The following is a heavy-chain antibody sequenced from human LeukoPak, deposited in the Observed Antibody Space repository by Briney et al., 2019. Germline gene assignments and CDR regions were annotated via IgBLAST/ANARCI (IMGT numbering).Heavy chain of an antibody. D-gene: IGHD3-3*01. J-gene: IGHJ3*02. CDR1: GGTFSSYA. CDR3: ARDRFSRIYDFWSGYTWDI. Sequence: ASVKVSCKASGGTFSSYAISWVRQAPGQGLEWMGRIIAIFGTANYAQKFQGRVTITTDESTSTAYMELSSLRSEDTAVYYCARDRFSRIYDFWSGYTWDIWGQGTMVTVSS. CDR2: IIAIFGTA. V-gene: IGHV1-69*05.